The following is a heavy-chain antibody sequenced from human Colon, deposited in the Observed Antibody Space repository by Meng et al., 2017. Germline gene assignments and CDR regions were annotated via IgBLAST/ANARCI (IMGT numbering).Heavy chain of an antibody. V-gene: IGHV3-11*01. D-gene: IGHD1-14*01. CDR1: GFTFRDYY. Sequence: QVQVVESGGGLVKPGGSLRLACAASGFTFRDYYMTWIRQAPEKGLEWVSHISSSGKIIDYADSVKGRFTISRDNANNSLYLQMDSLTADDTAVYYCARDHGTGLDHWGQGALVTVSS. CDR2: ISSSGKII. J-gene: IGHJ4*02. CDR3: ARDHGTGLDH.